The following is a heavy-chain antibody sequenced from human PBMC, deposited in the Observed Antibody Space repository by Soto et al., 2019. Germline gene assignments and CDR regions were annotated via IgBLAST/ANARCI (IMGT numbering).Heavy chain of an antibody. CDR3: ADETYYYDSSGYYEHWIFDY. CDR2: IYYSGST. J-gene: IGHJ4*02. CDR1: GGSISSSSYY. D-gene: IGHD3-22*01. V-gene: IGHV4-39*01. Sequence: SETLSLTCTVSGGSISSSSYYWGWIRQPPGKGLEWIGSIYYSGSTYYNPSLKSRVTISVDTSKNQFSLKLSSVTAADTAVYYCADETYYYDSSGYYEHWIFDYWGQGTLVTVSS.